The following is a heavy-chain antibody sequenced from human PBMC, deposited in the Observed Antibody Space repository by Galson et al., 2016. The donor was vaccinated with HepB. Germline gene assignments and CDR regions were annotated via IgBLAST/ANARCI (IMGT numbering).Heavy chain of an antibody. V-gene: IGHV1-18*01. CDR2: VRTDNGGT. CDR3: ARGHCTGTNCYWNFDY. J-gene: IGHJ4*02. D-gene: IGHD2-2*01. CDR1: GYTFANYY. Sequence: SVKVSCKVSGYTFANYYVTWVRQAPGQGLEWMGWVRTDNGGTNYAQKLQDRVAMTADTSTSTAYMELRSLRSDDTAVYYCARGHCTGTNCYWNFDYWGQGTLVTVSP.